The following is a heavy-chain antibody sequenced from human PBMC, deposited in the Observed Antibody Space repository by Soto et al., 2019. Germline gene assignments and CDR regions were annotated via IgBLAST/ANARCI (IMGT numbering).Heavy chain of an antibody. V-gene: IGHV1-18*01. J-gene: IGHJ4*02. Sequence: QVQLVQSGAEVKKPGASVKVSCKASGYTFASYAISWMRQAPGQGLEWMGWISAYNGNTNYAQKLQRSVTMTTDTSTRTSYMELRSLTSDDTAVYYCARDPPPPDYWGQGTLVTVSS. CDR3: ARDPPPPDY. CDR1: GYTFASYA. CDR2: ISAYNGNT.